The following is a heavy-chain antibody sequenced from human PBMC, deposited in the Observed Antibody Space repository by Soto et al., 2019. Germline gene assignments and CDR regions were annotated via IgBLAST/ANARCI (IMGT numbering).Heavy chain of an antibody. CDR2: ISYDGTNK. CDR1: GFFFSDYG. J-gene: IGHJ4*02. CDR3: ARDLTMIVVGPYYFDY. D-gene: IGHD3-22*01. V-gene: IGHV3-30*03. Sequence: LRLSCEGSGFFFSDYGMHWVRQAPGKGLEWVAVISYDGTNKYYGDSAKGRFTIARDNSKNTLYLQMNSLRAEDTAVYYCARDLTMIVVGPYYFDYWGQGTLVTVSS.